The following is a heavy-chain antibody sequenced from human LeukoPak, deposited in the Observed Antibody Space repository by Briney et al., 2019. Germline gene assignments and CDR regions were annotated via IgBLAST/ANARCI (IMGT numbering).Heavy chain of an antibody. CDR2: INEDGSTI. Sequence: GGSLRLSCAASGFTFSSNWMRWVRQAPGKGLVWVSRINEDGSTINYADSVKGRSTIFRDNAKNTLYLQMNSLRAEDTAVYYCVRDLGGRSGHWGQGTLVTVSS. CDR1: GFTFSSNW. V-gene: IGHV3-74*01. J-gene: IGHJ4*02. D-gene: IGHD1-26*01. CDR3: VRDLGGRSGH.